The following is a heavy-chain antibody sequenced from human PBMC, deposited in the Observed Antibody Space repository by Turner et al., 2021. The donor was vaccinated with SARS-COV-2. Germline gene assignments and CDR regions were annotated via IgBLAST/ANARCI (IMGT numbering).Heavy chain of an antibody. D-gene: IGHD5-12*01. CDR3: ARDLVATTQLFDY. J-gene: IGHJ4*02. CDR1: GFPFSSYA. CDR2: ISYAVSNK. Sequence: QGQLVESGGGVVQHGRSLRFSCAASGFPFSSYAMHGVRQGPGKGLGWVAVISYAVSNKYYADSVKGRITISRDNSKNTLYLQMNSLRAEDTAVYYCARDLVATTQLFDYWGQGTLVTVSS. V-gene: IGHV3-30-3*01.